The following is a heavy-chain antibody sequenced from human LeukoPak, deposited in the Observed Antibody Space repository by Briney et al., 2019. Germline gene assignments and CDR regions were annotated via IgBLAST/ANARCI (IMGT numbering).Heavy chain of an antibody. CDR2: IYSNGNT. D-gene: IGHD6-19*01. J-gene: IGHJ4*02. Sequence: GGSLTLSREASGFSVSNYMSWVRQAPGKGLKWVSVIYSNGNTYYADSVKGRFTISRDNSKNTLYLQMNSLRAEDTAVYYCARVRNVNSVAGTVDYWGQGTLVTVSS. CDR1: GFSVSNY. V-gene: IGHV3-53*01. CDR3: ARVRNVNSVAGTVDY.